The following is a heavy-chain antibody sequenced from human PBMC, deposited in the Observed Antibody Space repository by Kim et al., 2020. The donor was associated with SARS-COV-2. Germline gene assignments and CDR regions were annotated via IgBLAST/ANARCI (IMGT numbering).Heavy chain of an antibody. J-gene: IGHJ4*02. V-gene: IGHV4-34*01. D-gene: IGHD3-22*01. Sequence: SETLSLTCAVYGGSFSSYYWSWIRQPPGKGLEWLGEINHSGSTNYNPSLKIRVTMSVDTSKHQFSLNLSSVTAADTAVYYCARARYDSSGYYYRDYFDYWGQGTLVTVSS. CDR2: INHSGST. CDR1: GGSFSSYY. CDR3: ARARYDSSGYYYRDYFDY.